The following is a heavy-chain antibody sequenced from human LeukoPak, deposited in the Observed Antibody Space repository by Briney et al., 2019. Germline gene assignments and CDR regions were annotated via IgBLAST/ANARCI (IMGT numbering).Heavy chain of an antibody. J-gene: IGHJ1*01. CDR2: INPNSGGT. V-gene: IGHV1-2*02. Sequence: GASVKVSCKTSGYSSTDYYMHWVRQAPGQGLEWMGWINPNSGGTNFAQRFQDRVTMTRDMSISTAYMELSRLRSDDTAIYYCTRGYYDSSDFEYFHHWGQGTLVTVSS. CDR3: TRGYYDSSDFEYFHH. CDR1: GYSSTDYY. D-gene: IGHD3-22*01.